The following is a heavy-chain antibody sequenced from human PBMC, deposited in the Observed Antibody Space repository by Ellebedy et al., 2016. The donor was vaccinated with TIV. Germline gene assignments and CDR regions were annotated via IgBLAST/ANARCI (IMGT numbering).Heavy chain of an antibody. J-gene: IGHJ4*02. CDR1: GFAFSSYA. CDR3: AKSTLEYYDSSGYFDY. CDR2: INSNGETT. V-gene: IGHV3-23*01. D-gene: IGHD3-22*01. Sequence: GESLKISXAASGFAFSSYAMSWLRQPPGKGLEWVSAINSNGETTYYADSVKGRFTISRDNFKNTLYLQMNSLRAEDTAVYYCAKSTLEYYDSSGYFDYWGQGTLVTVSS.